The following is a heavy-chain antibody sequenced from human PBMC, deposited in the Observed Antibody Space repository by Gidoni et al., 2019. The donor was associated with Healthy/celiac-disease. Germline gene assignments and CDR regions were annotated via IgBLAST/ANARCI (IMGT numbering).Heavy chain of an antibody. CDR3: ARDTTYSYGPGLDY. CDR2: ISSSSSYI. V-gene: IGHV3-21*01. CDR1: GFTFSSYS. D-gene: IGHD5-18*01. Sequence: EVPLVESGGGLVKPGGSLRLSCAASGFTFSSYSMNWVRQAPGKGLEWVSSISSSSSYIYYADSVKGRFTISRDNAKNSLYLQMNSLRAEDTAVYYCARDTTYSYGPGLDYWGQGTLVTVSS. J-gene: IGHJ4*02.